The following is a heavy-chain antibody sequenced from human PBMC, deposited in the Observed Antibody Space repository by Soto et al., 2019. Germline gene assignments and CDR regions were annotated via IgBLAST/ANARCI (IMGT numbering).Heavy chain of an antibody. D-gene: IGHD4-4*01. CDR3: ARSPRLGGDSNYCAPYYFDH. V-gene: IGHV4-61*01. J-gene: IGHJ4*01. CDR1: GGSVSSGSYY. Sequence: PSETLSLTCTVSGGSVSSGSYYWSWIRQPPGKGLEWIGYIYYSGSTNYSSSLKSRVTISVDTSKNQFSLKRSSVTAADTAVYYCARSPRLGGDSNYCAPYYFDHWGQGTLVTGSS. CDR2: IYYSGST.